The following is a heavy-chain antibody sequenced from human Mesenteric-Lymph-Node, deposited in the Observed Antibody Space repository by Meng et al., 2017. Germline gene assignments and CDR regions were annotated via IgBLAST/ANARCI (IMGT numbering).Heavy chain of an antibody. CDR2: ISGSGGST. D-gene: IGHD3-22*01. V-gene: IGHV3-23*01. Sequence: GGSLRLSCAASGFTFSSYAMSWVRQAPGKGLEWVSAISGSGGSTYYADSVKGRFTISRDNSKNTLYLQMNSLRAEDTAVDYCAKVSYYYDSSGYSTTSRNDFDYWGQGTLVTVSS. CDR3: AKVSYYYDSSGYSTTSRNDFDY. CDR1: GFTFSSYA. J-gene: IGHJ4*01.